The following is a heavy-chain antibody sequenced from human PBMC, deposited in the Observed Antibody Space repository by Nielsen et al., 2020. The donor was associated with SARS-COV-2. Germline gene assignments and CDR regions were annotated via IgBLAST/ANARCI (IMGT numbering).Heavy chain of an antibody. J-gene: IGHJ6*02. Sequence: SLQISCAASGFTFSNFAMNWVRQAPGKGLEWVSTIGVSGGGTYYADSLKGRFTISRDNSKNTLYLQMNSLGADDTAIYYCTRRVAGGTMDVWGQGTTVTVSS. D-gene: IGHD6-19*01. CDR1: GFTFSNFA. V-gene: IGHV3-23*01. CDR2: IGVSGGGT. CDR3: TRRVAGGTMDV.